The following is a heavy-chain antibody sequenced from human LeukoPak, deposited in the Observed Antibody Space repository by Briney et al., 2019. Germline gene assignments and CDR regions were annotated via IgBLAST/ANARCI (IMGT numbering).Heavy chain of an antibody. D-gene: IGHD1-26*01. V-gene: IGHV3-48*03. CDR1: GFTFSSYE. CDR2: MSSSGSTI. Sequence: GGSLRLSCAASGFTFSSYEMNWVRQAPGKGLEWVSYMSSSGSTIYYADSVKGRFTISRDNAKNSLYLQMNSLRAEDTAVYYCARDQKVGATDYWGQGTLVTVSS. CDR3: ARDQKVGATDY. J-gene: IGHJ4*02.